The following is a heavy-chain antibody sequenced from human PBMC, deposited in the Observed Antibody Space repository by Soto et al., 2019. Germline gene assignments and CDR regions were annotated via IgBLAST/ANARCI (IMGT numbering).Heavy chain of an antibody. J-gene: IGHJ5*02. CDR2: IIPIFGTA. V-gene: IGHV1-69*13. D-gene: IGHD3-22*01. CDR3: AREWYYYDSSGYSPASTYNWFDP. Sequence: SVKVSCKASGGTFSSYAISLVRQAPGQGLEWMGGIIPIFGTANYAQKFQGRVTITADESTSTAYMELSSLRSEDTAVYYCAREWYYYDSSGYSPASTYNWFDPWGQGTLVTVSS. CDR1: GGTFSSYA.